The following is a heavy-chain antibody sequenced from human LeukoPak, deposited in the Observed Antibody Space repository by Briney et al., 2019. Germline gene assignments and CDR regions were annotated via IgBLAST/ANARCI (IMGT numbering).Heavy chain of an antibody. Sequence: PSETLSLTCAVYGVSFSGYYLSWIRQPPGKGLEWLGEINHNGSTNYNQSLKSRLTISVDTSKNQFSLKLSSVTAADTAVYYCARGLGSGWYRGPAEYFQHWGQGTLVTVSS. V-gene: IGHV4-34*01. D-gene: IGHD6-19*01. CDR3: ARGLGSGWYRGPAEYFQH. CDR2: INHNGST. CDR1: GVSFSGYY. J-gene: IGHJ1*01.